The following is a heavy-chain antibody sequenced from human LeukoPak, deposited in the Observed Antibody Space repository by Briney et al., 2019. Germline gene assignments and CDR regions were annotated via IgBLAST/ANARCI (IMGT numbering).Heavy chain of an antibody. J-gene: IGHJ5*01. D-gene: IGHD2-21*01. CDR1: GGSISNYY. CDR2: LYTSGST. Sequence: TPSETLSLTCTVSGGSISNYYLTWIRQPAGKELEWIGRLYTSGSTRYNPSLEGRVTMSIDTSKNQFSLRLTSVTAADTAVYYCARGIAGAYDHNWFDSWGQGTLVTVSS. CDR3: ARGIAGAYDHNWFDS. V-gene: IGHV4-4*07.